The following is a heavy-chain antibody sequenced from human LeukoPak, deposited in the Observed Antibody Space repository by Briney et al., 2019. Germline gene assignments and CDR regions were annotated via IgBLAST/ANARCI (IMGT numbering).Heavy chain of an antibody. Sequence: SETLSLTCTVSGGSISSSSHYWGWIRQPPGKGLEWIGTIYYSGSTYYNPSLMSRVTISVDTSKNQFSLTVSSVTSAYTAGCYCARPPPRGYYDSRMARVDYWGQGTLVTVSS. CDR3: ARPPPRGYYDSRMARVDY. CDR2: IYYSGST. D-gene: IGHD3-22*01. J-gene: IGHJ4*02. CDR1: GGSISSSSHY. V-gene: IGHV4-39*01.